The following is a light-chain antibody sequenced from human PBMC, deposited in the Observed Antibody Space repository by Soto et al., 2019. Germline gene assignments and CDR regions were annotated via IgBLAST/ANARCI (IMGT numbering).Light chain of an antibody. Sequence: EIVWTQSPGTLSLSQGERATLSCRASQSISSNYLAWYQQSPGQAPRLLIFGASYRATGIPDRFSGSGSGTDFTLTISRLEPEDFAVYYCQQYSSSPPEFTFGPGTRVESK. J-gene: IGKJ3*01. CDR2: GAS. V-gene: IGKV3-20*01. CDR3: QQYSSSPPEFT. CDR1: QSISSNY.